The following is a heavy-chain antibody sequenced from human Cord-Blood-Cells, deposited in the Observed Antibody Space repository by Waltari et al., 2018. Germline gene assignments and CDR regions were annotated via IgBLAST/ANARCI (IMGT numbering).Heavy chain of an antibody. V-gene: IGHV1-69*04. CDR3: ARGSVVGYDYVWGSYYFDY. J-gene: IGHJ4*02. CDR2: IIPIRGIA. CDR1: GGTFSSYA. Sequence: QVQLVQSGAEVKKPGSSVKVSCKASGGTFSSYAISWVRQAPGHGLEWMGGIIPIRGIANYAQKVQGRVTITADESTSTAYMELSSLRSEDTAVYYCARGSVVGYDYVWGSYYFDYWGQGTLVTVSS. D-gene: IGHD3-16*01.